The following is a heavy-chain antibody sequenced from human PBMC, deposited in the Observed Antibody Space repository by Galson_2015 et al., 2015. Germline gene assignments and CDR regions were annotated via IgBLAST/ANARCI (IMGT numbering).Heavy chain of an antibody. CDR2: ISYDGSNK. CDR1: GFTFGSYG. Sequence: SLRLSCAASGFTFGSYGMHWVRQAPGKGLEWVAVISYDGSNKYYADSVKGRFTISRDNSKNTLYLQMNSLRAEDTAVYYCAKDRGDYYGSGSYYNRGYYGMDVWGQGTTVTVSS. CDR3: AKDRGDYYGSGSYYNRGYYGMDV. V-gene: IGHV3-30*18. J-gene: IGHJ6*02. D-gene: IGHD3-10*01.